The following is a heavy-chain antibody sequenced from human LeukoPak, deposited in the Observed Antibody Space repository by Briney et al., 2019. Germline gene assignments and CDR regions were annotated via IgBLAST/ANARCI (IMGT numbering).Heavy chain of an antibody. V-gene: IGHV1-46*02. J-gene: IGHJ4*02. D-gene: IGHD6-6*01. CDR2: INPSGGST. CDR1: GYTFNNHY. CDR3: ARGYSSSSGFDY. Sequence: GASVKVSCKASGYTFNNHYMYWVRQAPGQGLEWMGVINPSGGSTSYAQKFQGRVTMTRDTSTRTVYMEVNSLRSEDTAVYYCARGYSSSSGFDYWGQGTLVTVSS.